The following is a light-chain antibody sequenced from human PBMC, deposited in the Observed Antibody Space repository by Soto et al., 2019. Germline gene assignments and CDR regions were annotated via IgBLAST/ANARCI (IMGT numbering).Light chain of an antibody. J-gene: IGLJ3*02. V-gene: IGLV2-23*01. Sequence: QSALTQPASVSGSPGQSFTISCTGTGSDVGRYNLVSWYQQHPGKAPKLVIYEDTKRPAGTSSRFSGSKSANTASLTVSGLQAEDEADYYCCSYAGGNNWVFGGGTKLTVL. CDR3: CSYAGGNNWV. CDR1: GSDVGRYNL. CDR2: EDT.